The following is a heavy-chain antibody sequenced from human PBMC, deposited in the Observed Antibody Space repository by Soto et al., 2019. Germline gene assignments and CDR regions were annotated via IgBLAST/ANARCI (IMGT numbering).Heavy chain of an antibody. Sequence: GASVKVSCKAFGGTFSSYAISWVRQAPGQGLEWMGGIIPIFGTANYAQKFQGRVTITADESTSTAYMELSSLRSEDTAVYYCARGLMGGVDTAMVTGGLGVDYWGQGTLVTVSS. CDR2: IIPIFGTA. CDR1: GGTFSSYA. V-gene: IGHV1-69*13. D-gene: IGHD5-18*01. CDR3: ARGLMGGVDTAMVTGGLGVDY. J-gene: IGHJ4*02.